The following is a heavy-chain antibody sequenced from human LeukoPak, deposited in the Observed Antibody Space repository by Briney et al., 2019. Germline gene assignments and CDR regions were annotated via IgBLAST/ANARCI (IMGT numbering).Heavy chain of an antibody. V-gene: IGHV1-18*04. D-gene: IGHD1-1*01. J-gene: IGHJ3*02. Sequence: ASVKVSCKASGYTFTGYYIHWVRQAPGQGLEWMGWISAYNGNTNYAQKLQGRVTMTTDTSTSTAYMELRSLRSDDTAVYYCARDGRPDDAFDIWGQGTMVTVSS. CDR3: ARDGRPDDAFDI. CDR1: GYTFTGYY. CDR2: ISAYNGNT.